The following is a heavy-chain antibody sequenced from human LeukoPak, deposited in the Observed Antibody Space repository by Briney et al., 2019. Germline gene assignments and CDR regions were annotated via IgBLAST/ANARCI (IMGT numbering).Heavy chain of an antibody. J-gene: IGHJ4*02. CDR2: ISYDGSNK. V-gene: IGHV3-30*18. D-gene: IGHD3-22*01. CDR3: AKGYYYDSSGYYSSYFDY. Sequence: GGSLRLSCAASGFTFSSYGMHWVRQAPGKGLEWVAVISYDGSNKYYADSVKGRFTISRDNSKNTLYLQMNSLRAEDTAVYYCAKGYYYDSSGYYSSYFDYWGQGTLVPVSS. CDR1: GFTFSSYG.